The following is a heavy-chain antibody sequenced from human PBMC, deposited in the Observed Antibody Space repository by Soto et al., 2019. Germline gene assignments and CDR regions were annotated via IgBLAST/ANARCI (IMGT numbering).Heavy chain of an antibody. CDR1: GFTFSSYS. D-gene: IGHD2-2*01. V-gene: IGHV3-48*02. CDR3: ARDHQYQLLSPDVLPNYGMDV. Sequence: GGSLRLSCAASGFTFSSYSMNWVRQAPGEGLEWVSYISSSSSTIYYADSVKGRFTISRDNAKNSLYLQMNSLRDEDTAVYYCARDHQYQLLSPDVLPNYGMDVWGQGTTVTVSS. J-gene: IGHJ6*02. CDR2: ISSSSSTI.